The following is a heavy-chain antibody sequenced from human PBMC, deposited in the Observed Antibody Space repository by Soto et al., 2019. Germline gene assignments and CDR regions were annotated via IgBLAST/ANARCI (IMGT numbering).Heavy chain of an antibody. Sequence: QMQLVQSGPEVQKPGTSVKVSCKASGFTFTASAVQWVRQARGQRLEWIGWIVVGSGKTNYAENFRERVTITRDTAKSTAYMEVTGLRSEDTAVYYCAGGGYAKLLYYPSSYYYGMDVWGQGTTVTVSS. CDR2: IVVGSGKT. D-gene: IGHD3-22*01. CDR3: AGGGYAKLLYYPSSYYYGMDV. V-gene: IGHV1-58*01. CDR1: GFTFTASA. J-gene: IGHJ6*02.